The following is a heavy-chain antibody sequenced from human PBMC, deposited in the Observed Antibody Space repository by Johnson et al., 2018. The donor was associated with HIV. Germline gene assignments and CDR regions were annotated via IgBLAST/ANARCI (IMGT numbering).Heavy chain of an antibody. CDR3: ARGKGASVGLDAFDI. J-gene: IGHJ3*02. CDR2: ISYDGSNK. V-gene: IGHV3-30-3*01. D-gene: IGHD2-2*01. CDR1: GLTFTNAW. Sequence: QVQLVESGGGLVQPGGSLRLSCAASGLTFTNAWMNLVRQAPGKGLEWVAVISYDGSNKYYADSVNGRFTISRDNSKNSLYLQTNSLRVEDTAFYYCARGKGASVGLDAFDIWGQGTMVTVSS.